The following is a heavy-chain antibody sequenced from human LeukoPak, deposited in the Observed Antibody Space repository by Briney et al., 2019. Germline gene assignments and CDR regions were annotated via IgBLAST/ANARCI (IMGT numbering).Heavy chain of an antibody. V-gene: IGHV3-7*01. CDR2: IKQDGSEK. CDR3: VRFSYDSNGSNYYFDY. Sequence: GGSLRLSCAASGFTFSSYWMSWVRQAPGKGLEWVANIKQDGSEKYYVDSVKGRFTISRDNAKNSLYLQMNSLRAEDTAVYYCVRFSYDSNGSNYYFDYWGQGTLVTVSS. CDR1: GFTFSSYW. J-gene: IGHJ4*02. D-gene: IGHD3-22*01.